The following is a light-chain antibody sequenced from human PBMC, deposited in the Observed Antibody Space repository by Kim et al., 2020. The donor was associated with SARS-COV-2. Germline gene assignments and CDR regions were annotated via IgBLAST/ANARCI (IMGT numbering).Light chain of an antibody. CDR3: QQYGSSPWT. V-gene: IGKV3-20*01. CDR2: GAS. CDR1: QTMRGGY. J-gene: IGKJ1*01. Sequence: PGEGAARSCRASQTMRGGYLAWYQQKPGQAPTFLIYGASSRATGIPDRFSGSGSGTDFTLTISRLEPEDFAVYYCQQYGSSPWTFGQGTKVDIK.